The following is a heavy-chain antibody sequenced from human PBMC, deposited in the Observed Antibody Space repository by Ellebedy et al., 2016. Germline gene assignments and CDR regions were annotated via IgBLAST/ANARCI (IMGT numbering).Heavy chain of an antibody. CDR2: IYPDDSNI. D-gene: IGHD6-19*01. CDR3: ARVGSSGWNGGNWYFDL. V-gene: IGHV5-51*01. Sequence: GESLKISXKGSGYRFSDYWIGWVRQMSGKGLELMGIIYPDDSNIRHSPSFQGQVTLSADKSISSAYLQWNSLKASDTAMYFCARVGSSGWNGGNWYFDLWGRGTLVTVSS. CDR1: GYRFSDYW. J-gene: IGHJ2*01.